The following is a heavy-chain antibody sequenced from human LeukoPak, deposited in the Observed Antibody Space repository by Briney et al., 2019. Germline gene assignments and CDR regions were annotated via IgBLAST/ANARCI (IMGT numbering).Heavy chain of an antibody. Sequence: PGGSLRLSCAASGFTFSSYSMNWVRQAPGKGLEWVSSISSSSSYIYYADPVKGRFTISRDNAKNSLYLQMNSLRAEDTAVYYCTYDFWSGRDYWGQGTLVTVSS. CDR3: TYDFWSGRDY. CDR1: GFTFSSYS. CDR2: ISSSSSYI. D-gene: IGHD3-3*01. J-gene: IGHJ4*02. V-gene: IGHV3-21*01.